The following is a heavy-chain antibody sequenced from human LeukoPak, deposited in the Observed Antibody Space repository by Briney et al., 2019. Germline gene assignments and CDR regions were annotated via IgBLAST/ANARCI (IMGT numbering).Heavy chain of an antibody. CDR1: GYTFTGYY. J-gene: IGHJ4*02. Sequence: ASVKVSRKASGYTFTGYYMHWVRQAPGQGLEWMGWINPNSGGTNYAQRFQGRVTMTRDTSISTAYMELSRLRSDDTAVYYCARGPGKHCGGDCSGDYWGQGTLVTVSS. D-gene: IGHD2-21*02. CDR3: ARGPGKHCGGDCSGDY. CDR2: INPNSGGT. V-gene: IGHV1-2*02.